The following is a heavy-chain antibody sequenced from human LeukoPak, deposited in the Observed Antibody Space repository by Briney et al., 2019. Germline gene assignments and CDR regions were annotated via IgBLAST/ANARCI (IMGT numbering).Heavy chain of an antibody. J-gene: IGHJ4*02. V-gene: IGHV3-30*18. Sequence: PPGGSLRLSCAASGFTFSSYGMHWVRQAPGKGLEWVAVISYDGSNKYYADSVKGRFTISRDNSKNTLYLQMNSLRAEDTAVYYCAKGGDFDYWGQGTLVTVSS. D-gene: IGHD4-17*01. CDR3: AKGGDFDY. CDR1: GFTFSSYG. CDR2: ISYDGSNK.